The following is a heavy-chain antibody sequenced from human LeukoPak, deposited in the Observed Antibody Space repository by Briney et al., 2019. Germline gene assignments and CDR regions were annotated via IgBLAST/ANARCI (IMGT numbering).Heavy chain of an antibody. Sequence: PGGSLRLSCAASGFTFSSYAMHWVRQAPGKGLEWVAVISYDGSNKYYADSVKGRFTISRDNSKNTLYLQMNRLRAEDTAVYYCARGPGLLDYWGQGTLVTVSS. J-gene: IGHJ4*02. D-gene: IGHD2-21*02. CDR3: ARGPGLLDY. CDR1: GFTFSSYA. CDR2: ISYDGSNK. V-gene: IGHV3-30*04.